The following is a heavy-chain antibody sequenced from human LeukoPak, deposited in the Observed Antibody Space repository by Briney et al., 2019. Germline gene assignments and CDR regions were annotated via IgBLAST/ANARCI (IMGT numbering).Heavy chain of an antibody. Sequence: SVKVSCKASGGTFSSYAISWVRQAPGQGLEWMGGIIPIFGTANYAQKFQGRVTITADKSTSTAYMELSSLRSEDTAVYYCARDYNDILTGFTVWYYYGMDVWGKGTTVTVSS. CDR1: GGTFSSYA. D-gene: IGHD3-9*01. J-gene: IGHJ6*04. V-gene: IGHV1-69*06. CDR2: IIPIFGTA. CDR3: ARDYNDILTGFTVWYYYGMDV.